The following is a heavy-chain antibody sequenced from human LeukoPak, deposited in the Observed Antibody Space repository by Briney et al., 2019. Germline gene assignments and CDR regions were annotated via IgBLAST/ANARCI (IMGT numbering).Heavy chain of an antibody. CDR2: IYPGDSDT. CDR1: GYXFTSYW. Sequence: SCKXXGYXFTSYWIGWGRRMPGKGLEWMGIIYPGDSDTRYSPSFQGQVTISADKSISTAYLQWSSLKASDTAMYYCARLRVSDRFDYWGQGTLVTVSS. J-gene: IGHJ4*02. V-gene: IGHV5-51*01. D-gene: IGHD2/OR15-2a*01. CDR3: ARLRVSDRFDY.